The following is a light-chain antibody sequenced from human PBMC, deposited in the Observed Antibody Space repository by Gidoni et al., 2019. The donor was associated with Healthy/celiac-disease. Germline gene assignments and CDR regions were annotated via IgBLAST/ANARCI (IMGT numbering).Light chain of an antibody. CDR2: GAS. V-gene: IGKV3-15*01. Sequence: EIVMTQSPATLSVSPGERATLSCRASQSVSSNLAWYQQKPGQAPRLLIYGASTRATGIPARLSGSGYGTEFTLTISSLQSEDFAVYYCQQYNNWPLLTFGGGTKVEIK. J-gene: IGKJ4*01. CDR1: QSVSSN. CDR3: QQYNNWPLLT.